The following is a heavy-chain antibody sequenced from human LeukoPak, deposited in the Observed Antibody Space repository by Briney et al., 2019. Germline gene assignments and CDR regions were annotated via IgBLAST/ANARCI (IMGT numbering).Heavy chain of an antibody. CDR3: ARLSRSSMIRGDNWFDP. D-gene: IGHD3-10*01. CDR1: GGSISSYY. CDR2: IYYSGST. V-gene: IGHV4-59*08. J-gene: IGHJ5*02. Sequence: SETLSLTRTVSGGSISSYYWSWIRQPPGKGLEWIGYIYYSGSTNYNPSLKSRVTISVDTSKNQFSLKLSSVTAADTAMYYCARLSRSSMIRGDNWFDPWGQGTLVTVSS.